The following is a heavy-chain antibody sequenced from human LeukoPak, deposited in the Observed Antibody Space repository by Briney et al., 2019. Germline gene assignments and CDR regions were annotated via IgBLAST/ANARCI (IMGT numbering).Heavy chain of an antibody. CDR3: ARDRVDSGGYYHLDY. CDR1: GGSISNGGYY. D-gene: IGHD3-22*01. V-gene: IGHV4-31*03. CDR2: IYYSGST. J-gene: IGHJ4*02. Sequence: SETLSLTCTVSGGSISNGGYYWSWIRQHPGKGLEWIGYIYYSGSTYYNPSLKSRVTISVDTSKNQFSLKLSSVTAADTAVYYCARDRVDSGGYYHLDYWGQGTLVTVSS.